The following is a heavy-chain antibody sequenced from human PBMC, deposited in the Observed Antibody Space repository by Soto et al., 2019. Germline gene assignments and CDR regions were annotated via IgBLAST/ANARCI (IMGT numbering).Heavy chain of an antibody. D-gene: IGHD3-10*01. Sequence: PGGSLRLSCAASGFTFSSYSMNWVRQAPGKGLEWVSSISSSSSYIYYADSVKGRFTISRDNAKNSLYLQMNSRRAEETAVYYCARVSAGVFDYWGQGTMLTVSS. CDR2: ISSSSSYI. J-gene: IGHJ4*02. CDR1: GFTFSSYS. CDR3: ARVSAGVFDY. V-gene: IGHV3-21*01.